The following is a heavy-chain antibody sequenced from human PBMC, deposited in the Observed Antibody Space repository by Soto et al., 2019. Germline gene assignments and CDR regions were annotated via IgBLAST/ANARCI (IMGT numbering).Heavy chain of an antibody. Sequence: SETLSLTCTVSGGSISSYYWSWIRQPPGKGLEWIGYIYYSGSTNYNPSPKSRVTLSVDTSKNQFSLKLGSVTAADTAVYYCARGLKNGVPYYDFWSGPGDYYGMDVWGQGTTVTVSS. J-gene: IGHJ6*02. D-gene: IGHD3-3*01. CDR1: GGSISSYY. CDR2: IYYSGST. V-gene: IGHV4-59*01. CDR3: ARGLKNGVPYYDFWSGPGDYYGMDV.